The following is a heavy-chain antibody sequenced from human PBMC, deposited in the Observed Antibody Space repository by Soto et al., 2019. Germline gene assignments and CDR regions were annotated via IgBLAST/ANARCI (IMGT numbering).Heavy chain of an antibody. Sequence: GGSLRLSCAASGFTFSSYSMNWVRQAPGKGLEWVSSISSSSSYIYYADSVKGRFTISRDNAKNSLYLQMNSLRAEDTAVYYCARSSPVERYFDWLSPFDYWGQGTLVTVSS. CDR2: ISSSSSYI. D-gene: IGHD3-9*01. V-gene: IGHV3-21*01. CDR1: GFTFSSYS. CDR3: ARSSPVERYFDWLSPFDY. J-gene: IGHJ4*02.